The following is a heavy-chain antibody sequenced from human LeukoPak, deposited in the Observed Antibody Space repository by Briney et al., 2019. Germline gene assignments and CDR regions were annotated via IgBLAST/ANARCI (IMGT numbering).Heavy chain of an antibody. V-gene: IGHV1-18*01. CDR1: GYNFNRYT. Sequence: ASVKVSCKTSGYNFNRYTITWVRQAPGQGLEWMEWVSTSNGATNYAEKFQGRVTMTTEAVTKTAYMELRRLTSGDTAMYFCGRVSDTSMVTPGFDSWGQGTLVTVS. D-gene: IGHD5-18*01. CDR3: GRVSDTSMVTPGFDS. J-gene: IGHJ4*02. CDR2: VSTSNGAT.